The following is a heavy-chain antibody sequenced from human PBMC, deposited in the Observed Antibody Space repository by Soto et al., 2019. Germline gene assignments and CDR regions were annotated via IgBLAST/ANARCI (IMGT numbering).Heavy chain of an antibody. CDR2: IYYSGST. J-gene: IGHJ6*02. Sequence: SETLSLTCTVSGGSISSYYWSWIRQPPGKGLEWIGYIYYSGSTNYNPSLKSRVTISVDTSKNQFSLKLSSVTAADTAVYYCARAYPYYDILTGPPQGMDVWGQGTTVTVSS. CDR1: GGSISSYY. V-gene: IGHV4-59*01. D-gene: IGHD3-9*01. CDR3: ARAYPYYDILTGPPQGMDV.